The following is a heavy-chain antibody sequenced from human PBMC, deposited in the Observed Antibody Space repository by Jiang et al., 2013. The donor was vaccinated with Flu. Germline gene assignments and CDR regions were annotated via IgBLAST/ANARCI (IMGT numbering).Heavy chain of an antibody. CDR2: IYYTGTT. CDR1: RYSITSGHY. Sequence: PGLVKPSETLSLTCAVSRYSITSGHYWGWIRQPPGKGLEWIGTIYYTGTTYYSPSLKSRVTISGDTSRNHFSLRLSSVTAADTAVYYCAVGAETNSFDAFDIWGQGTLVTVSS. D-gene: IGHD4-23*01. CDR3: AVGAETNSFDAFDI. V-gene: IGHV4-38-2*01. J-gene: IGHJ3*02.